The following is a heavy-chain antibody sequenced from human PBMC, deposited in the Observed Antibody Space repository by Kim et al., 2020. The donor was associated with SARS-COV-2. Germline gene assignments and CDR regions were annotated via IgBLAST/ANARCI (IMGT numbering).Heavy chain of an antibody. Sequence: SETLSLTCTVSGASTNGYYWSWIRQPPAEALEWIAYINYTGRLTNYNPSLKSRVTISIDTSKNQFSLNLNSVTAADTAFYYCARIQTGAGGRFDSWGQGTLVTVSS. CDR2: INYTGRLT. J-gene: IGHJ4*02. D-gene: IGHD3-16*01. V-gene: IGHV4-59*01. CDR1: GASTNGYY. CDR3: ARIQTGAGGRFDS.